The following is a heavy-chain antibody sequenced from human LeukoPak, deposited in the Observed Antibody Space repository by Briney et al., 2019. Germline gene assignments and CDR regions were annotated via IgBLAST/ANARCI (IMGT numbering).Heavy chain of an antibody. CDR1: GFTFSSYG. CDR3: VKAEDYHGSGLYTVDY. Sequence: PGGSLRLSCAASGFTFSSYGMHWVRQAPGKGLEWVAVISYDGSNKYYADSVKSRFTISRDNSKNTLYLQMNSLRAEDTALYHCVKAEDYHGSGLYTVDYWGQGTLVTVSS. J-gene: IGHJ4*02. V-gene: IGHV3-30*18. CDR2: ISYDGSNK. D-gene: IGHD3-10*01.